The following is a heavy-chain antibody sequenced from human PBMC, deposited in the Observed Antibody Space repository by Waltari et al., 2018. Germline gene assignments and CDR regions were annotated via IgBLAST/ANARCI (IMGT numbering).Heavy chain of an antibody. J-gene: IGHJ3*02. V-gene: IGHV3-7*01. CDR2: IKHDGSET. Sequence: EELLVDSGGDLVHPGGSLRLSCAVSGFNLPYYWLSWSCRAPGKGREWVANIKHDGSETNYVDSVKGRFTISRDNAKKSVYLQMNSLRADDTAIYFCARYEGHCIGDFCYFPDAFDTWGQGTMVTVSS. CDR1: GFNLPYYW. D-gene: IGHD2-8*02. CDR3: ARYEGHCIGDFCYFPDAFDT.